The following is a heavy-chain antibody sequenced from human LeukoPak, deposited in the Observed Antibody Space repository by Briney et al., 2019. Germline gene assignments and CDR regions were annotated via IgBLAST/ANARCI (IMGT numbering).Heavy chain of an antibody. CDR3: ARGSSITMTSWFDP. CDR2: ISAYNGNT. Sequence: ASVKLSCKASGYTFTSYGISWVRQAPGQGLEWMGFISAYNGNTNYAQKLQGRVTMTTDTSTSTAYMELRSLRSDDTAVYYCARGSSITMTSWFDPWGQGTLVTVSS. J-gene: IGHJ5*02. V-gene: IGHV1-18*01. CDR1: GYTFTSYG. D-gene: IGHD3-22*01.